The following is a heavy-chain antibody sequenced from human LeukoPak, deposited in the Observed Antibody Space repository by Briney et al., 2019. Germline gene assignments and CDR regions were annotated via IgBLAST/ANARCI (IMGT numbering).Heavy chain of an antibody. D-gene: IGHD2-15*01. V-gene: IGHV3-30-3*01. J-gene: IGHJ4*02. CDR1: GVTFSSYV. Sequence: PGGSLRLSCEASGVTFSSYVMSWVRQAPGKGLEWVAVISYDGSNKYYADSVKGRFTISRDNSKNTLYLQMNSLRAEDTAVYYCARNSIGYCSGGSCYGGGDYWGQGTLVTVSS. CDR3: ARNSIGYCSGGSCYGGGDY. CDR2: ISYDGSNK.